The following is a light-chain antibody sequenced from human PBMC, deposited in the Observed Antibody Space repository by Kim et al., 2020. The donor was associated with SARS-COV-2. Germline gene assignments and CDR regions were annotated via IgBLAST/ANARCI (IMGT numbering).Light chain of an antibody. Sequence: ASVGDRVTITWRASQSIASHLNWNQQKPGKAPKVLIYAASDLQSGVPSRFTGSGSGTDFTLAISNVQPEDFATYYCQQAYTTPFTFGQGTKVDIK. CDR1: QSIASH. V-gene: IGKV1-39*01. J-gene: IGKJ2*01. CDR2: AAS. CDR3: QQAYTTPFT.